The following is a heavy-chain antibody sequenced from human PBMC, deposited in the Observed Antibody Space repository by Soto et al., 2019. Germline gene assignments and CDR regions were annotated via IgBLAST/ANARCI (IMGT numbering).Heavy chain of an antibody. CDR2: SSWNSGSI. Sequence: GGSLRLSCAASGFTFDEYAMHWVRQAPWKGLEWVSGSSWNSGSIGYADSVKGRFTISRDNAKKSLSLQMNSLRPEDTALYFCAKDIEAFGSGTLPYAMDVWGQGTAVTVSS. J-gene: IGHJ6*01. CDR1: GFTFDEYA. D-gene: IGHD3-10*01. V-gene: IGHV3-9*01. CDR3: AKDIEAFGSGTLPYAMDV.